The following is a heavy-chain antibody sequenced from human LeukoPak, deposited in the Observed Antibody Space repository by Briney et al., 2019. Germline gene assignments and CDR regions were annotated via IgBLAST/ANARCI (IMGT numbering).Heavy chain of an antibody. D-gene: IGHD6-13*01. CDR1: GYTFTTFG. J-gene: IGHJ6*03. V-gene: IGHV1-69*13. CDR3: ARDAGGRQQLGPYHYYYYMDV. Sequence: GASVKVSCKASGYTFTTFGISWVRQAPGQGLEWMGGIIPIFGTANYAQKFQGRVTITADESTSTAYMELSSLRSEDTAVYYCARDAGGRQQLGPYHYYYYMDVWGKGTTVTVSS. CDR2: IIPIFGTA.